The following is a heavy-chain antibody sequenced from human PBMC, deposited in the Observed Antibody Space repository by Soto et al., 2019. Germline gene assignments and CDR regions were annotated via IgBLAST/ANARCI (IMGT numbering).Heavy chain of an antibody. J-gene: IGHJ4*02. CDR3: AKDGIRCSSTSCYYGY. V-gene: IGHV3-23*01. Sequence: LILSCAASGFTFSSYSMSWVRQARLKGLEWVSAISGSGGSTYYADSVKGRFTISRDNSKNTLYLQMNGLRAEDTAVYYCAKDGIRCSSTSCYYGYWGQGTLVTVSS. CDR1: GFTFSSYS. D-gene: IGHD2-2*01. CDR2: ISGSGGST.